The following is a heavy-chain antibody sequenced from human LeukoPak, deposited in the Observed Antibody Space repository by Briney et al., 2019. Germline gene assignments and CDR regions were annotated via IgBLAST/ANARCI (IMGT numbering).Heavy chain of an antibody. J-gene: IGHJ4*02. V-gene: IGHV3-20*04. Sequence: GGTLRLSCEASGFTFADYGMCFVRQALGKGLEWLSGINWNGGSTGYADSVKGRFTISRDNAKNSLYLQMNSLRAEDRALYYCARLKLMVAPDYWGQGTLVTVSS. CDR3: ARLKLMVAPDY. CDR2: INWNGGST. CDR1: GFTFADYG. D-gene: IGHD2-8*01.